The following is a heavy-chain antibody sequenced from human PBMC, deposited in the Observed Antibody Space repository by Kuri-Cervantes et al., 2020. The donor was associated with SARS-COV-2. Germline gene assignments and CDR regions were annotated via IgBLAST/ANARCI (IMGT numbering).Heavy chain of an antibody. Sequence: GESLKISCAASGFTFSSYGMHWVRQAPGKGLEWVAVISYDGSNKYYADSVKGRFTISRDNSKNTLYLQMNSLRAEDTAVYYCAKTICGGSYCDLEYYGMDVWGQGTTVTVSS. D-gene: IGHD2-15*01. V-gene: IGHV3-30*18. CDR1: GFTFSSYG. CDR2: ISYDGSNK. CDR3: AKTICGGSYCDLEYYGMDV. J-gene: IGHJ6*02.